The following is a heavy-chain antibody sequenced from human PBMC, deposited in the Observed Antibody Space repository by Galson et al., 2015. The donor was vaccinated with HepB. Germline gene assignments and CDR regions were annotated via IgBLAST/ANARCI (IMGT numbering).Heavy chain of an antibody. V-gene: IGHV4-59*08. CDR2: IYYSGST. J-gene: IGHJ5*02. CDR3: ARHSPGNWFDP. CDR1: GGSISSYY. Sequence: TLSLTCTVSGGSISSYYWSWIRQPPGKGLEWIGYIYYSGSTNYNPSLKSRVTISVDTSKNQFSLKLTSVTAADTAVYYCARHSPGNWFDPWGQGTLVTVSS.